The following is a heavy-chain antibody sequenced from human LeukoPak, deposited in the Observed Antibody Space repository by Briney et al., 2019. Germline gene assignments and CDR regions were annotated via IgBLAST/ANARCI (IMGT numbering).Heavy chain of an antibody. D-gene: IGHD3-3*01. Sequence: GASVKVSCKASGYTFTGYYMHWVRQAPGQGLEWMGWINPNSGGTNYAQKFQGRVTMTRDTPISTAYMELSRLRSDDTAVYYCARVPRRGYYDFWSGYSLFDYWGQGTLVTVSS. CDR2: INPNSGGT. CDR1: GYTFTGYY. V-gene: IGHV1-2*02. CDR3: ARVPRRGYYDFWSGYSLFDY. J-gene: IGHJ4*02.